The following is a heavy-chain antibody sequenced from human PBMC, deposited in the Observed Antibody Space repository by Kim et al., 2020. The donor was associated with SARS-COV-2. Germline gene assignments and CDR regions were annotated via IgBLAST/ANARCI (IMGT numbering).Heavy chain of an antibody. D-gene: IGHD3-22*01. CDR2: T. J-gene: IGHJ4*02. Sequence: TGQAQKFQGRVTMTRNTSISTAYMELSSLRSEDTAVYYCARGDSSGYSRNWGQGTLVTVSS. CDR3: ARGDSSGYSRN. V-gene: IGHV1-8*01.